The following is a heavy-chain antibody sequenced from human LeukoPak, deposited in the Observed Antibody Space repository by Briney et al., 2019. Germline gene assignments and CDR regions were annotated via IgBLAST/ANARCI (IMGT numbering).Heavy chain of an antibody. J-gene: IGHJ4*02. Sequence: GGSLRLSCAASGFTLSSSAMSWVRQGPGKGPEWVSAISVSGNTYHADSVKGRFTISRSSYKNTLYLQMNSLRAEDAALYYCAKAPVTTCSGAYCYPFDYWGQGTLVSVSS. CDR1: GFTLSSSA. CDR2: ISVSGNT. V-gene: IGHV3-23*01. D-gene: IGHD2-15*01. CDR3: AKAPVTTCSGAYCYPFDY.